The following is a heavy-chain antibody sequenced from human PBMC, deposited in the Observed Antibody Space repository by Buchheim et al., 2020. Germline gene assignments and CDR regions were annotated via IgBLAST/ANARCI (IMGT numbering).Heavy chain of an antibody. CDR1: GFSLTTYG. CDR2: INGDAT. V-gene: IGHV3-23*04. Sequence: DVQLVESGGGLVQPEGSLRLSCAASGFSLTTYGMSWVRQAPGKGLEWVSAINGDATYYADSVKGRFTTSIDRSKNTGYRQVNSLRADDTAVYYCGKESLSRGWYTIEHWGQGTL. D-gene: IGHD6-19*01. J-gene: IGHJ4*02. CDR3: GKESLSRGWYTIEH.